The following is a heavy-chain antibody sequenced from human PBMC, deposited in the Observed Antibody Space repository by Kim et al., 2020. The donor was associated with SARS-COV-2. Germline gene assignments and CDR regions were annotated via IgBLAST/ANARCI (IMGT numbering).Heavy chain of an antibody. CDR3: ARGISGVLDP. D-gene: IGHD2-8*01. CDR1: GYSFTTHN. Sequence: ASVKVSCRTSGYSFTTHNIHWVRQAPGQSLECMGWINGGNGNTIYSQKFRGRVTFTRDTSANIVFMEMSSLRSEDTAVYFCARGISGVLDPWGQGTPVTV. V-gene: IGHV1-3*01. CDR2: INGGNGNT. J-gene: IGHJ5*02.